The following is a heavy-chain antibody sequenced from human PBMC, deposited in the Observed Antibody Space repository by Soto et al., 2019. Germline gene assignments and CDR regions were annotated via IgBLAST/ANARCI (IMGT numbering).Heavy chain of an antibody. CDR3: VRAGYNLNYPTYFDP. CDR2: IYSTGTT. Sequence: EVQLVESGGGLIQPGGSVRLSCVASGLTVSSNYMSWVRKLPGKGLEWVSVIYSTGTTHYADSVKGRCTVSRDYSKNAMCLQIDRLRVEDTSVYYCVRAGYNLNYPTYFDPWGQGSLVTVSS. V-gene: IGHV3-53*01. D-gene: IGHD1-1*01. J-gene: IGHJ5*02. CDR1: GLTVSSNY.